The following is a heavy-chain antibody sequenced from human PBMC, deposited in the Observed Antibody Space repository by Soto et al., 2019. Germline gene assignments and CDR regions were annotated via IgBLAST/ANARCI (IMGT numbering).Heavy chain of an antibody. CDR1: GFTFSSYA. V-gene: IGHV3-23*01. CDR3: AKDCKSGSGWYWDS. D-gene: IGHD6-19*01. Sequence: EVQLLDSGGGLVQPGGSLRLSCAASGFTFSSYAMSWVRQAPGKGLEWVSGISGSGGTTYYADSVKGRFTISRDNSKNTLFLQMNSLRAEDTAVYYCAKDCKSGSGWYWDSWGQGTLVTVSS. J-gene: IGHJ4*02. CDR2: ISGSGGTT.